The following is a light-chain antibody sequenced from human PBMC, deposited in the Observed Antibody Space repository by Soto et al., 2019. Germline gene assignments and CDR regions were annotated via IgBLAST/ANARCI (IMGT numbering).Light chain of an antibody. CDR2: VAS. CDR3: QQTNTFPIA. V-gene: IGKV1D-12*01. Sequence: DIQMTQSPSSVSASVGDRVTIXXRASQDISGWLAWYQQKPGKAPKIXIYVASGLQSGVPSRFSGSGSGTDFTLTISSLQPEDFATYYCQQTNTFPIAFGQGTRLEIK. CDR1: QDISGW. J-gene: IGKJ5*01.